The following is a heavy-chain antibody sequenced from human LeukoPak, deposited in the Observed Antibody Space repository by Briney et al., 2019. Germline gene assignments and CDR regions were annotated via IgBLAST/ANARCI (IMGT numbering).Heavy chain of an antibody. Sequence: SETLSLTCTVSGGSISSSSNYWGWIRQSPGKGLEWIGRIYYSGTTYYSPSLKSRVTISVDTSNNPFSLKLSSVTAADTAVYYCARGYYDVLTGHPKNFDYWGQGTLVTVSS. D-gene: IGHD3-9*01. CDR3: ARGYYDVLTGHPKNFDY. V-gene: IGHV4-39*02. CDR2: IYYSGTT. CDR1: GGSISSSSNY. J-gene: IGHJ4*02.